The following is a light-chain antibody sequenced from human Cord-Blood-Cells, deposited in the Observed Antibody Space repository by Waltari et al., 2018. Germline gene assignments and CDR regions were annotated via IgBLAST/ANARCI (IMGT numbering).Light chain of an antibody. CDR1: QSISSY. V-gene: IGKV1-39*01. CDR2: AAS. CDR3: QQSYSTPWT. J-gene: IGKJ1*01. Sequence: DIQITQSPSSLYATVGDSVTITCRASQSISSYLNWYQQKPGKAPKLLIYAASSLQSGVPSRFSGSGSGTDFTLTIISLQPEDFATYYCQQSYSTPWTFGQGTKVEIK.